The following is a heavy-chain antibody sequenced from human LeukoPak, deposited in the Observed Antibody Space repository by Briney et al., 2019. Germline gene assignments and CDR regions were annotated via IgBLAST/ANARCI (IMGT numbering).Heavy chain of an antibody. CDR1: GYTFNTYG. CDR2: ISGYNGKT. D-gene: IGHD4-23*01. V-gene: IGHV1-18*01. CDR3: ARDYGGSSPFDY. Sequence: GASVKVSCKASGYTFNTYGITWVRQAPGQGLEWMGWISGYNGKTKYAQKLQDRVTMTTDTSTTTAYMELRSLRSDDTAVYYCARDYGGSSPFDYWGQGTLVTVSS. J-gene: IGHJ4*02.